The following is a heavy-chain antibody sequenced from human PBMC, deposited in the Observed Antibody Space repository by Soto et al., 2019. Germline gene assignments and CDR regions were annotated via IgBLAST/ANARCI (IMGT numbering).Heavy chain of an antibody. CDR1: GFTFSSYT. V-gene: IGHV3-48*01. CDR3: ARLQRGYSGYYEYYYMDV. CDR2: ISRSSSNI. J-gene: IGHJ6*03. Sequence: GGSLRLSCAASGFTFSSYTMNWVRQAPGKGLEWVSYISRSSSNIDYADSVKGRFTISRDNAKNSLYLHMNGLRAEDTAVYYCARLQRGYSGYYEYYYMDVWGKGTTVTVSS. D-gene: IGHD5-12*01.